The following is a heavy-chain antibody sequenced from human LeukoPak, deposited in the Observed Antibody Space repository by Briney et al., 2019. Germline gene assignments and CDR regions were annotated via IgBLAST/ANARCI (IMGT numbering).Heavy chain of an antibody. D-gene: IGHD5-18*01. Sequence: GGSLRLSCAASGFTFSAYWMHWVRQAPGKGLVWVGRINDVGSDSTYVDSVKGRFTISRDNAKNTLYLQMNSLRAEDTAVYYCAKEVERTGYSYGGGPFDYWGQGTLVTVSS. CDR1: GFTFSAYW. J-gene: IGHJ4*02. CDR2: INDVGSDS. V-gene: IGHV3-74*01. CDR3: AKEVERTGYSYGGGPFDY.